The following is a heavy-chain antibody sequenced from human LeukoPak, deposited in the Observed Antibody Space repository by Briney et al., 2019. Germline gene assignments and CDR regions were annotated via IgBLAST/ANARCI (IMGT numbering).Heavy chain of an antibody. D-gene: IGHD2-2*01. V-gene: IGHV3-23*01. CDR1: GFTFSSYA. CDR2: ISGSGGST. Sequence: GGSLRLSCAASGFTFSSYAMSWVRQAPGKGLEWVSAISGSGGSTYYADPVKGRFTISRNNSKNTLYLQMNSLRAEDTAVYYCAKYQPLLRSFDYWGQGTLVTVSS. CDR3: AKYQPLLRSFDY. J-gene: IGHJ4*02.